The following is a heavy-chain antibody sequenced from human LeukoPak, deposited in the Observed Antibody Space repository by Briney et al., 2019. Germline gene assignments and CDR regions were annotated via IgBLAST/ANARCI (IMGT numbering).Heavy chain of an antibody. CDR2: ISSSSSYI. J-gene: IGHJ4*02. Sequence: PGGSLRLSCAASGFTFSSYSMNWVRQAPGKGLEWVSSISSSSSYIYYADSVKGRFTISRDNAKNSLYLQMNSLRAEDTAVYYCARDSLGELSLRDYWGQGTLVIVSS. CDR1: GFTFSSYS. CDR3: ARDSLGELSLRDY. D-gene: IGHD3-16*02. V-gene: IGHV3-21*01.